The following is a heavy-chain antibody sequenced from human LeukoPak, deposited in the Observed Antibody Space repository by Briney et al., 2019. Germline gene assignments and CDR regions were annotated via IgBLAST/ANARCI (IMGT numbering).Heavy chain of an antibody. J-gene: IGHJ2*01. CDR1: GSTVSSNY. Sequence: PGGSLRLSCAASGSTVSSNYMNWVRQAPGKGLEWASVIYSGGTTYYADSVKGRFTISRDNSKNTLYLQMNSLRAEDTAVYYCAIRQGYWYFDVWGRGTLVTVSS. V-gene: IGHV3-66*01. CDR2: IYSGGTT. CDR3: AIRQGYWYFDV.